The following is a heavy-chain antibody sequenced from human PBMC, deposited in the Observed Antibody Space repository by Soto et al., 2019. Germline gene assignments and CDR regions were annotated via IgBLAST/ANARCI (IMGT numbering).Heavy chain of an antibody. CDR3: ARDRSTYGGGGTGEVKENWFDP. V-gene: IGHV4-59*01. CDR2: AYYSGST. Sequence: SETLSLTCTVSGGSISSYYWSWIRQPPGKGLEWIGYAYYSGSTDYNPSLKSRVTMSVDTSKNQVSLKLNSVTTADTAVYYCARDRSTYGGGGTGEVKENWFDPWGPGTLVTVSS. D-gene: IGHD2-8*01. J-gene: IGHJ5*02. CDR1: GGSISSYY.